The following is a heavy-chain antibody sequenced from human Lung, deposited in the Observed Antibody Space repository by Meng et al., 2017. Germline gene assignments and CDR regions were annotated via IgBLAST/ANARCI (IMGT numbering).Heavy chain of an antibody. CDR1: GGSIRSYY. J-gene: IGHJ4*02. CDR2: IYYSGST. Sequence: VQRKESGTGLVRHATSLPLSVPVSGGSIRSYYWSWIRQPQGKGLEWIGYIYYSGSTNYNPSLKSRVTISVDTSKNQFSLKLSSVTAADTAVYYCASFRDWGQGTLVTVSS. V-gene: IGHV4-59*01. CDR3: ASFRD.